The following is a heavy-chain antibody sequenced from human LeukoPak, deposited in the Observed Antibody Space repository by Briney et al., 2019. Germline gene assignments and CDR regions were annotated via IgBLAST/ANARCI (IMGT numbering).Heavy chain of an antibody. Sequence: PGGSLRLSCAASGFTFDDYDMSWVRQAPGKGLEWVSGINWNGGSAGYADSVKGRFTISRDNAKNSLYLQMNSLRAEDTALYYCARGPLGRYYYYMDVWGKGTTVTVSS. CDR2: INWNGGSA. CDR3: ARGPLGRYYYYMDV. V-gene: IGHV3-20*04. CDR1: GFTFDDYD. J-gene: IGHJ6*03. D-gene: IGHD1-14*01.